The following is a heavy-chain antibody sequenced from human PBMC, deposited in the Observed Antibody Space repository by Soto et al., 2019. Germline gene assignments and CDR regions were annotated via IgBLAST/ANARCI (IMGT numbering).Heavy chain of an antibody. D-gene: IGHD3-3*01. J-gene: IGHJ4*02. CDR3: ARDGSITNFGEVIPVFDY. CDR2: IIPIVDIA. V-gene: IGHV1-69*04. Sequence: ASVKVSCTASGGNFSSDSISWVRQAPGQGLEWMGRIIPIVDIANYAQKFQGRITITADKSTSTAYMELSSLRSEDTAVYYCARDGSITNFGEVIPVFDYWGPGTLVTVSS. CDR1: GGNFSSDS.